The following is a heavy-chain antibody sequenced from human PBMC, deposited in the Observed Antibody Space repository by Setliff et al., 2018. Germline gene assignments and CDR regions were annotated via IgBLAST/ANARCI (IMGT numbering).Heavy chain of an antibody. Sequence: ASVKVSCKVSGYTISSYPLNWVRQAPGQGLEWMGWINTKTATPSYAQGFTGRFVFSLDTSASTAHLQMDSLTSEDTAVYYCARGVPTEYDTIRDTFDVWGQGTKVTVSS. CDR2: INTKTATP. J-gene: IGHJ3*01. V-gene: IGHV7-4-1*01. CDR1: GYTISSYP. D-gene: IGHD3-22*01. CDR3: ARGVPTEYDTIRDTFDV.